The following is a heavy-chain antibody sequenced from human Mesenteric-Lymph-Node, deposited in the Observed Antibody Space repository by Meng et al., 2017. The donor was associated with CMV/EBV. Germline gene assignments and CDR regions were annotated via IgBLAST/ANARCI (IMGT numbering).Heavy chain of an antibody. CDR2: IKQDGSER. J-gene: IGHJ4*02. Sequence: GESLKISCAASGFSISDFWVSWVRQAPGEGPQWVANIKQDGSERKYADSVRGRFTISRDNTKNSMYLEMKNLRVEDTAVYYCARGRYFDKFDYWGQGTLVTVSS. D-gene: IGHD3-9*01. V-gene: IGHV3-7*01. CDR1: GFSISDFW. CDR3: ARGRYFDKFDY.